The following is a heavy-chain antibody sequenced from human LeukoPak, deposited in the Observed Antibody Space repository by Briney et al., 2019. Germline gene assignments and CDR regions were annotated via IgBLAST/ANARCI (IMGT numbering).Heavy chain of an antibody. Sequence: GGSLRLSCAASGFTFGSYWMSWVRQAPGKGLECVANIKQDGGEKYFADSVRGRFTISRDNAKTSLYLQMDSLRAEDTAVYCCARGGGPAFDYWGQGTLVTVSS. V-gene: IGHV3-7*01. CDR2: IKQDGGEK. CDR1: GFTFGSYW. J-gene: IGHJ4*02. CDR3: ARGGGPAFDY.